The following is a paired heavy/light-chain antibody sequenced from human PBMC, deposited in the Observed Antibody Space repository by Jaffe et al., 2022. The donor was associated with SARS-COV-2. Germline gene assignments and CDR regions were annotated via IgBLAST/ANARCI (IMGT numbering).Light chain of an antibody. CDR2: STS. J-gene: IGLJ2*01. CDR1: TGAVTGDYY. CDR3: LLYYGGAHSVV. Sequence: QTVVTQEPSLTVSPGGTVTLTCASSTGAVTGDYYPNWFQQKPGQAPRALIYSTSNRHSWTPARFSGSLLGGKAALTLSGVQPEDEAEYYCLLYYGGAHSVVFGGGTKLTVL. V-gene: IGLV7-43*01.
Heavy chain of an antibody. D-gene: IGHD2-21*02. CDR3: ARELTATNYYYFYMDV. J-gene: IGHJ6*03. CDR2: INTNTGNP. V-gene: IGHV7-4-1*02. CDR1: GYTFKSYA. Sequence: QVQLVQSGSELKKPGASVKVSCKASGYTFKSYAINWVRQAPGQGLEWMGWINTNTGNPTYAQGFTGRFVFSLDTSVSTAYLQISSLKAEDTAVYYCARELTATNYYYFYMDVWGKGTTVTVSS.